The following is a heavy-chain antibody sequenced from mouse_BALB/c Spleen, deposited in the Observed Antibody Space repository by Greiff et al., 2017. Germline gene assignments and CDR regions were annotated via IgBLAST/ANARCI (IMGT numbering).Heavy chain of an antibody. Sequence: QVQLQQPGPGLVAPSQSLSITCTVSGFSLTGYGVNWVRQPPGKGLEWLGMIWGDGSTDYNSALKSRLSISKDNSKSQVFLKMNSLQTDDTARYYCARDDPYYYGSSYAMDYWGQGTSVTVSS. V-gene: IGHV2-6-7*01. CDR3: ARDDPYYYGSSYAMDY. CDR2: IWGDGST. J-gene: IGHJ4*01. D-gene: IGHD1-1*01. CDR1: GFSLTGYG.